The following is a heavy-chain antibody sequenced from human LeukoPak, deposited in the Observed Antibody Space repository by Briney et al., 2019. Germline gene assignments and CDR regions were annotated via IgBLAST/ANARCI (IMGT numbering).Heavy chain of an antibody. J-gene: IGHJ4*02. CDR3: TTVNVVATHYFDY. CDR2: IKSKTDGGTT. D-gene: IGHD5-12*01. V-gene: IGHV3-15*01. Sequence: GGSLRLSCAASGFTFSNAWMSWVRQAPGKGLEWVGRIKSKTDGGTTDYAAPVKGRFTISRDDSKNTLYLQMNSLKAEDTAVYYCTTVNVVATHYFDYWGQGTLVTVSS. CDR1: GFTFSNAW.